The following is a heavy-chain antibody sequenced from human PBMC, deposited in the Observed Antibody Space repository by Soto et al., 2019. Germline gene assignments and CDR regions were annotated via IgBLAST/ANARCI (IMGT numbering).Heavy chain of an antibody. J-gene: IGHJ6*02. CDR1: GFTFSSYA. CDR2: ISGSGGST. Sequence: EVQLLESGGGLVQPGGSLRLSCAASGFTFSSYAMSWVRQAPGKGLEWVSAISGSGGSTYYADSVKGRFTISRDNSKNTLYLQINSLRAEDTAVYYCAKDKIAVAETYYYYGMDVGGQGTTGTVSS. CDR3: AKDKIAVAETYYYYGMDV. D-gene: IGHD6-19*01. V-gene: IGHV3-23*01.